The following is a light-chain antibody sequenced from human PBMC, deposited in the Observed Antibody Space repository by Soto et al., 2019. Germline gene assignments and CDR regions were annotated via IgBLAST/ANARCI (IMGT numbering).Light chain of an antibody. CDR2: DVT. Sequence: QSALTQPRSVSVSPGQSVTVSCTGTSSDVGLYNYVSWYHQHPGKAPKLLIYDVTKRPSGVPDRFSGSKSGNTASLTISGLQAEDEGDYYCCSSSGSYTYVFGTGTKVTVL. CDR1: SSDVGLYNY. V-gene: IGLV2-11*01. CDR3: CSSSGSYTYV. J-gene: IGLJ1*01.